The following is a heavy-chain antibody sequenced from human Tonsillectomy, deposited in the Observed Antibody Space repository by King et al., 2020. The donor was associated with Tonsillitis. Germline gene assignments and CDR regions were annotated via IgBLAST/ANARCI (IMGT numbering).Heavy chain of an antibody. J-gene: IGHJ4*02. CDR3: ARDGRYSSGWSSTADY. Sequence: EVQLVESGGGLVQPGGSVTLSCAASGFTFSNYWMHWVRQAPGKGLVWVSRINGDGNTTSYAGSVRGRFTISRDNAKNTLYLQMDSLRAEDTAVYYCARDGRYSSGWSSTADYWSQGTLVTVSS. CDR2: INGDGNTT. D-gene: IGHD6-19*01. CDR1: GFTFSNYW. V-gene: IGHV3-74*01.